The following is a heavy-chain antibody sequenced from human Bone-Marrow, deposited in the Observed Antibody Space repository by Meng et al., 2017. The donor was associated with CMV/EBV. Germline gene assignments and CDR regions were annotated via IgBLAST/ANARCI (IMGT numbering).Heavy chain of an antibody. CDR2: MQTHTGET. CDR3: ARMDFYNTVNWFDP. D-gene: IGHD3-3*01. Sequence: SGYTFTNYDINWVRQATGQGLEWLGWMQTHTGETGYAQKFQGRVTMTRDTSISTAYMELSSLRSDDTAIYYCARMDFYNTVNWFDPWGQGTLVTVSS. CDR1: GYTFTNYD. J-gene: IGHJ5*02. V-gene: IGHV1-8*01.